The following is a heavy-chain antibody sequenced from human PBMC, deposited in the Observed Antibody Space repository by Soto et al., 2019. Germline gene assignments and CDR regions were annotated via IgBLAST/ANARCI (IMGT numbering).Heavy chain of an antibody. Sequence: EVQLVESGGGVVRPGGSLRLSCVASGFTFDDFAMSWVRQVPGKGLEWVSGITWNGRNTGHVDSVKGRFTISRDNAKNSLYLQMNSLRAEDTAFYYCPRVRAWLDGEYLGGDAFDIWGQGTMVTVSS. J-gene: IGHJ3*02. D-gene: IGHD4-17*01. CDR1: GFTFDDFA. CDR2: ITWNGRNT. CDR3: PRVRAWLDGEYLGGDAFDI. V-gene: IGHV3-20*04.